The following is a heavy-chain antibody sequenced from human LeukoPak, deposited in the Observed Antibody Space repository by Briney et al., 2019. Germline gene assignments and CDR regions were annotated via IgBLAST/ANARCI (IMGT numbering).Heavy chain of an antibody. CDR1: GFTFSSYG. J-gene: IGHJ4*02. CDR2: IRYDGTNK. CDR3: AKDECSSSSCSIDY. D-gene: IGHD2-2*01. V-gene: IGHV3-30*02. Sequence: GGSLRLSCAASGFTFSSYGMNWVRQAPGKGLEWVTFIRYDGTNKYHADSVKGRFTISRDNSKNMLHLQMNSLRAEDTAVYYCAKDECSSSSCSIDYWGQGTLVTVSS.